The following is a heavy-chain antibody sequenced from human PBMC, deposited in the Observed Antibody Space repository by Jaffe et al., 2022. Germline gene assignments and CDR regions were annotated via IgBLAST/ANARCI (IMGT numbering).Heavy chain of an antibody. V-gene: IGHV3-7*01. CDR3: GAKGTICTSTNCPPDGY. D-gene: IGHD2-2*01. Sequence: EVQLVESGGGLVQPGGSLRLSCAASGFTFTNYWMNWVRQAPGKGLEWVANVNQDGSDKYYMDSVKGRFTISRDNAKNSLYLQLNSLRVEDTALYYCGAKGTICTSTNCPPDGYWGQGTLVTVSS. CDR1: GFTFTNYW. CDR2: VNQDGSDK. J-gene: IGHJ4*02.